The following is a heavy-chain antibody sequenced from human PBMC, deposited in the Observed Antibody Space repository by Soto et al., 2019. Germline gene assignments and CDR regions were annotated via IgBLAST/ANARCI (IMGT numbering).Heavy chain of an antibody. CDR2: IWYDGSNK. J-gene: IGHJ6*02. Sequence: QVQLVESGGGVVQPGRSLRLSCAASGFTFSSYGMHWVRQAPGKGLEWVAVIWYDGSNKYYADSVKGRFTISRDNSKNTLYLQMNSLRAEDTAVYYCARDQTAVTDDSCMGVWGQRATVTVSS. CDR1: GFTFSSYG. V-gene: IGHV3-33*01. D-gene: IGHD4-17*01. CDR3: ARDQTAVTDDSCMGV.